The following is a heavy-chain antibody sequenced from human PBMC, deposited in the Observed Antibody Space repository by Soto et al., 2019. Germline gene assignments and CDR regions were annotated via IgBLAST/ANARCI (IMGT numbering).Heavy chain of an antibody. CDR3: ARVFSVTTQDIVVVPAAMWLYNWFDP. CDR2: ISAYNGNT. D-gene: IGHD2-2*01. Sequence: GASVKVSCKASGYTFTSYGISWVRQAPGQGLEWMGWISAYNGNTNHAQKLQGGVTMTTDTSTSTAYMELRSLRSDDTAVYYCARVFSVTTQDIVVVPAAMWLYNWFDPWGQGTLVTVSS. J-gene: IGHJ5*02. CDR1: GYTFTSYG. V-gene: IGHV1-18*01.